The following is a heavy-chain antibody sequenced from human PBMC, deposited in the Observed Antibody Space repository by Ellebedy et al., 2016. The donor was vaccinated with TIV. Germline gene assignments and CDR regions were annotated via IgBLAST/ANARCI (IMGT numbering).Heavy chain of an antibody. CDR1: GYTFTGYY. D-gene: IGHD6-13*01. V-gene: IGHV1-2*02. CDR2: INPNSGGT. CDR3: ARAGSSSLFGSNWFDP. Sequence: ASVKVSCXASGYTFTGYYMHWVRQAPGQGLEWMGWINPNSGGTNYAQKFQGRVTMTRDTSISTAYMELSRLRSDDTAVYYCARAGSSSLFGSNWFDPWGQGTLVTVSS. J-gene: IGHJ5*02.